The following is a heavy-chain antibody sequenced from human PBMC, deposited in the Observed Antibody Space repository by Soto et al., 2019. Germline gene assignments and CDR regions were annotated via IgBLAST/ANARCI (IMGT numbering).Heavy chain of an antibody. CDR1: GYTLTDLS. Sequence: QVQLVQSGAEVKKPGASLKVSCKVSGYTLTDLSMHWVRQAPGKGLEWMGGFDPEDGETIYAQKFQGRVTMTEDTSTDTAYMELSSLRSEDTAVDYCATVGAIAAAGTGWFDPWGQGTLVTVSS. V-gene: IGHV1-24*01. J-gene: IGHJ5*02. CDR2: FDPEDGET. CDR3: ATVGAIAAAGTGWFDP. D-gene: IGHD6-13*01.